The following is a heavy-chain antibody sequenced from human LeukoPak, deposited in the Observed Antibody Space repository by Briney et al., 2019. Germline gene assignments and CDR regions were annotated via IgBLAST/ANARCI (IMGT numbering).Heavy chain of an antibody. CDR1: GYTFTGYY. J-gene: IGHJ3*02. CDR2: INPNSGGT. D-gene: IGHD5-24*01. CDR3: ARGLVEMATIVDAFDI. Sequence: ASVKVSCKASGYTFTGYYMHLVRQAPGQGLEWMGRINPNSGGTNYAQKFQGRVTMTRDTSISTAYMELSRLRSDDTVVYYCARGLVEMATIVDAFDIWGQGTMVTVSS. V-gene: IGHV1-2*05.